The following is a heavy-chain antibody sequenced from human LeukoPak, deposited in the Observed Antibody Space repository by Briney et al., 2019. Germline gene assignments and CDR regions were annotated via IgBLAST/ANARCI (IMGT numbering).Heavy chain of an antibody. V-gene: IGHV1-2*02. CDR2: INPNSGVT. Sequence: ASVKVSCKASGYTFTGYYIHWVRQAPGQGLEWMAWINPNSGVTNYAQNFQGRVTMTRDTSISTAYMELSRLRSDDTAVYYCAREVGIAVASGYWGQGTLVTVSS. CDR3: AREVGIAVASGY. D-gene: IGHD6-19*01. CDR1: GYTFTGYY. J-gene: IGHJ4*02.